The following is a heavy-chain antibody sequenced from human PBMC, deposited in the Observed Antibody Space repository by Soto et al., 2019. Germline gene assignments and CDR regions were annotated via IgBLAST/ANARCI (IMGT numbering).Heavy chain of an antibody. V-gene: IGHV1-2*02. D-gene: IGHD4-17*01. CDR3: ARDNVDYEFDY. CDR1: GYTFTAHF. Sequence: QVPLVQSGAEVKMPGASVKVSCKASGYTFTAHFIHWVRQAPGQGLEWMGRINPDSGGTDYAPKSQGRVTMTRDTSISTAYMELSRLTSDDTAVYYCARDNVDYEFDYWGQGTLLTVSS. J-gene: IGHJ4*02. CDR2: INPDSGGT.